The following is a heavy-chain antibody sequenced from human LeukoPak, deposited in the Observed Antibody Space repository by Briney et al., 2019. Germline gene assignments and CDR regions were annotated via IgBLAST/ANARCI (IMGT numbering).Heavy chain of an antibody. D-gene: IGHD3-9*01. CDR2: ISGSGGST. CDR1: GFTFSSYA. Sequence: PGGSLRLSCAASGFTFSSYAMSWVRQAPGKGLEWVSAISGSGGSTYYADSVKGRFTISRDNSKNTLYLRMNSLRAEDTAVYYCAKVNFDWLLSNFDYWGQGTLVTVSS. V-gene: IGHV3-23*01. CDR3: AKVNFDWLLSNFDY. J-gene: IGHJ4*02.